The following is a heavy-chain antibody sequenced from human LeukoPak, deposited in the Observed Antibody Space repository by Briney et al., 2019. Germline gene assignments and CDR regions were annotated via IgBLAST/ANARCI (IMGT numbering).Heavy chain of an antibody. Sequence: GGSLRLSCAASGFTFSRYAMSWVRQAPGKGLEWVSGISGSGGSTSYADSVKGRFTISRDNSKNTLYLQMNSLRAEDTAVYYCAKGPPYSSLVSFDPWGQGTLVTVSS. CDR2: ISGSGGST. D-gene: IGHD6-13*01. CDR3: AKGPPYSSLVSFDP. CDR1: GFTFSRYA. J-gene: IGHJ5*02. V-gene: IGHV3-23*01.